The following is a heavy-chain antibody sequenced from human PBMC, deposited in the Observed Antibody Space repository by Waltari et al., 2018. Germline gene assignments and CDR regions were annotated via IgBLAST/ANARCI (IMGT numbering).Heavy chain of an antibody. D-gene: IGHD3-3*01. V-gene: IGHV3-66*02. CDR3: ASGIIGATDH. J-gene: IGHJ4*02. CDR2: IIIGGDT. Sequence: EVQVVESGGGLVQPGESLTLSCAVSGFTVSRNYMNWVRQAPGKSLEWISVIIIGGDTYYADSGRGRFTISRDSSKNTLYLQMNSRRSDDTAVYYCASGIIGATDHWGQGTLVTVSS. CDR1: GFTVSRNY.